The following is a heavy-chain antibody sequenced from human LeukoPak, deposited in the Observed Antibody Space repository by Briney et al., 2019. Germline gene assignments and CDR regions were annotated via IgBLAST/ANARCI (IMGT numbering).Heavy chain of an antibody. CDR1: GFTFSSYW. CDR3: ARLRSYNTYYFDY. Sequence: GGSLRLSCAASGFTFSSYWMSWVRQAPGKGLEWVANIKQDGSEKYYVDSVKGRFTISRDNAKNSLYLQMNSLRAEDMAVYYCARLRSYNTYYFDYWGQGTLVTVSS. D-gene: IGHD1-26*01. CDR2: IKQDGSEK. V-gene: IGHV3-7*01. J-gene: IGHJ4*02.